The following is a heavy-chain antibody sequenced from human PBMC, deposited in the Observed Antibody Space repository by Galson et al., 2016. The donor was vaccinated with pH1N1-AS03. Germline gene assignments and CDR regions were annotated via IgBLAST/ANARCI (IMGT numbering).Heavy chain of an antibody. D-gene: IGHD2-21*01. J-gene: IGHJ6*02. V-gene: IGHV4-61*02. CDR1: GGSVTRGGFF. CDR2: LLPSGTT. Sequence: TLSLTCTVAGGSVTRGGFFWSWIRQPAGKELEWMGRLLPSGTTNYNPSFKSRVTMSMDTSKNQFSLELKSVTAADTAIYYCARGVRVDCGRELCYSGMDVWGQGATVTVSS. CDR3: ARGVRVDCGRELCYSGMDV.